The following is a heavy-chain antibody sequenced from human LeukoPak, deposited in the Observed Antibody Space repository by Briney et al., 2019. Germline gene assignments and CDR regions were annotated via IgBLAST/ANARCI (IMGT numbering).Heavy chain of an antibody. CDR2: INSDGSST. Sequence: GGPLRLPCGACGFPFNRYWMLWLRHARGKARVCLSRINSDGSSTSYADSVKGRFTISRDNAKNTLYLQMNSLRAEDTAVYYCARQVATCALGWFDPWGQGTLVTVSS. J-gene: IGHJ5*02. CDR1: GFPFNRYW. CDR3: ARQVATCALGWFDP. V-gene: IGHV3-74*01. D-gene: IGHD5-12*01.